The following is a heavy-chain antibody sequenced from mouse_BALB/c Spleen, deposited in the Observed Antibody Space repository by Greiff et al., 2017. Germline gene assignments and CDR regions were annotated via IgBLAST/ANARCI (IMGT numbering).Heavy chain of an antibody. CDR2: ISSGGSYT. CDR1: GFTFSSYG. V-gene: IGHV5-6*01. Sequence: EVQLQQSGGDLVKPGGSLKLSCAASGFTFSSYGMSWVRQTPDKRLEWVATISSGGSYTYYPDSVKGRFTISRDNAKNTLYLQMSSLKSEDTAMYYCARQDDGYRRLGMDYWGQGTSVTVSS. CDR3: ARQDDGYRRLGMDY. J-gene: IGHJ4*01. D-gene: IGHD2-3*01.